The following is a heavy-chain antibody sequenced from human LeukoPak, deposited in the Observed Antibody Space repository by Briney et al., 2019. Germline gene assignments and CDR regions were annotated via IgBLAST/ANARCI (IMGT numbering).Heavy chain of an antibody. CDR1: GGTFSSYA. V-gene: IGHV1-69*05. CDR2: IIPIFGTA. Sequence: SVKVSCKASGGTFSSYAISWVRQAPGQGLEWMGRIIPIFGTANYAQKFQGRVTITTDESTSTAYMVLSSLRSEDTAVYYCTRSYGYGDFDYWGQGTLVTVSS. CDR3: TRSYGYGDFDY. D-gene: IGHD5-18*01. J-gene: IGHJ4*02.